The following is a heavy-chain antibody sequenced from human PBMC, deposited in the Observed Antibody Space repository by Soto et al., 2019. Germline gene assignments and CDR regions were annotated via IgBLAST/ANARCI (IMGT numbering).Heavy chain of an antibody. CDR1: GGSISSSSYY. Sequence: ASETLSLTCTVSGGSISSSSYYWGWIRQPPGKGLEWIGSIYYSGSTYYNPSLKSRVTISVDTSKNQFSLKLSSVTAADTAVYYCARSDGYSSNGYYYYYYGMDVWGQGTTVTVSS. D-gene: IGHD5-18*01. V-gene: IGHV4-39*01. CDR3: ARSDGYSSNGYYYYYYGMDV. J-gene: IGHJ6*02. CDR2: IYYSGST.